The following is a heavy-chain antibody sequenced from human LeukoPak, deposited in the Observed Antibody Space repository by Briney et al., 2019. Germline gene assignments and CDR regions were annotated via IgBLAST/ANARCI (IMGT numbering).Heavy chain of an antibody. CDR2: ISGSGDNT. Sequence: PGGSLRLSCAASGFTFSSYAMSWVRQAPGQGLEWVSAISGSGDNTYYADSVKGRFTISRDNSKNTLYLQMNGLRAADTAVYYCAKDYFRRGVPKTSLGIPSGLGYFDYWGQGTLVTVSS. V-gene: IGHV3-23*01. J-gene: IGHJ4*02. CDR3: AKDYFRRGVPKTSLGIPSGLGYFDY. D-gene: IGHD3-10*01. CDR1: GFTFSSYA.